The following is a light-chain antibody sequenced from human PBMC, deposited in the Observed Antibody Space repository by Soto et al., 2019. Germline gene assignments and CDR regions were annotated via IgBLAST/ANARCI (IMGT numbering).Light chain of an antibody. CDR3: GASDTTLKVYL. J-gene: IGLJ1*01. CDR1: ASNIGYSF. CDR2: DNP. V-gene: IGLV1-51*01. Sequence: QSASTQPPSVSAAPGQKVTISCSGSASNIGYSFVAWYQQLPGTAPKVLIYDNPNRPSVIPDRFSGSKSGTSATLDITGLQTGDEADYYCGASDTTLKVYLFGPGTKLTVL.